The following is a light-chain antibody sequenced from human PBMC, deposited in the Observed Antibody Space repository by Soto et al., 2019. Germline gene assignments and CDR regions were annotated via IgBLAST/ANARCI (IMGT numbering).Light chain of an antibody. Sequence: QSVLTQPPSASGTPGQRVTISCSGSSSNIGSNTVNWYQQLPGTAPKLLIYSNNQRPSAVPARFSGAKSGTSASLAISGLQSEDEDDYYCAACDASLNALVFGGGTKLTVL. CDR3: AACDASLNALV. CDR2: SNN. V-gene: IGLV1-44*01. J-gene: IGLJ3*02. CDR1: SSNIGSNT.